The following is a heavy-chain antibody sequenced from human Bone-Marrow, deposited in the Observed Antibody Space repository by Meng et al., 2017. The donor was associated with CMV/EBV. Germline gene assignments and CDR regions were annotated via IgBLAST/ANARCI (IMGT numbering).Heavy chain of an antibody. CDR2: IGSSGSFI. V-gene: IGHV3-21*01. D-gene: IGHD6-6*01. Sequence: GGSLRLSCAAPGFTFSAYTMNWVRQAPGRGLEWVSSIGSSGSFIYYADSVKGRFTISRDNAKNSLYLQMTSLRVEDTAIYYCASQGRSVRPGYWGQGKLVTVSS. CDR3: ASQGRSVRPGY. J-gene: IGHJ4*02. CDR1: GFTFSAYT.